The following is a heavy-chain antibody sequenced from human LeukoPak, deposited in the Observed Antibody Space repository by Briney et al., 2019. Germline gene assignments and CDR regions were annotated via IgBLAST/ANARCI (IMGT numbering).Heavy chain of an antibody. CDR1: GFTVSSNY. CDR2: MYSVGST. CDR3: ARGGGDYNPFDY. J-gene: IGHJ4*02. Sequence: GGSLRLSCAVSGFTVSSNYMSWGRQAPGKGLEWVSVMYSVGSTYYADSVKGRFTISRHNSKNTLYLEINSLRPDDTAVYYCARGGGDYNPFDYWGQGTLVTVSS. D-gene: IGHD4-17*01. V-gene: IGHV3-53*04.